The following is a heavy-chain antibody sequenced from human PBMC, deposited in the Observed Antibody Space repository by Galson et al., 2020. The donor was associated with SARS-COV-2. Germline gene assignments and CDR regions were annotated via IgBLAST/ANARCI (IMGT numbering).Heavy chain of an antibody. D-gene: IGHD2-15*01. V-gene: IGHV3-30*18. CDR3: AKDPRFRNVGGGSCYFIY. J-gene: IGHJ4*02. CDR1: GFTFSSYG. CDR2: ISYDGSNK. Sequence: GGSLRLSCAASGFTFSSYGMHWVRQAPGKGLEWVAVISYDGSNKYYADSVKGRFTISRDNSKNTLYLQMNSLRAEDTAVYYCAKDPRFRNVGGGSCYFIYWGQGTLVTVSS.